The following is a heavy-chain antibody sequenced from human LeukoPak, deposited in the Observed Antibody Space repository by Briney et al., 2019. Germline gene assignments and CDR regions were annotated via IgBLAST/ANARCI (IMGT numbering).Heavy chain of an antibody. Sequence: GGSLRLSCAASGFTFSSYGMSWVRQAPGKGLEWVSAISGSGGSTYYADSVKGRFTISRDNSKNTLYLQMNSLRAEDTAVYYCAKAGFADIVVVVAATSPKYYYYYMDVWGKGTTVTISS. CDR3: AKAGFADIVVVVAATSPKYYYYYMDV. CDR1: GFTFSSYG. CDR2: ISGSGGST. D-gene: IGHD2-15*01. V-gene: IGHV3-23*01. J-gene: IGHJ6*03.